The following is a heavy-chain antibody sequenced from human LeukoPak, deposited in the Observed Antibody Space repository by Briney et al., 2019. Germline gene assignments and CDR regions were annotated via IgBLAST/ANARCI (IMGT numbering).Heavy chain of an antibody. D-gene: IGHD6-19*01. V-gene: IGHV3-7*01. CDR2: IKQDGSEK. J-gene: IGHJ4*02. CDR1: GFTFSSYW. CDR3: ASSVEQWLVREIY. Sequence: GGSLRLSCAAAGFTFSSYWMIWVRQDPGKGLEWVANIKQDGSEKHYVDSVKARFIISRDNAKNSLFLQMSSLRVEDTAVYYCASSVEQWLVREIYWGQGTLVTVSS.